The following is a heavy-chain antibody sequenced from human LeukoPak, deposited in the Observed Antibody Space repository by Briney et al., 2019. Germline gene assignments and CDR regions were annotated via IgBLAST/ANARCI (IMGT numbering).Heavy chain of an antibody. CDR2: ISSSGSTI. Sequence: GGSLRLSCAASGFTFSDYYMSWIRQAPGKGLEWVSYISSSGSTIYYADSVKGRFTISRDNAKNSLYLQMNSLRAEDTAVYYCARDHRGTSAGITGTTFSDWGQGTLVTVSS. J-gene: IGHJ4*02. CDR1: GFTFSDYY. V-gene: IGHV3-11*01. D-gene: IGHD1-7*01. CDR3: ARDHRGTSAGITGTTFSD.